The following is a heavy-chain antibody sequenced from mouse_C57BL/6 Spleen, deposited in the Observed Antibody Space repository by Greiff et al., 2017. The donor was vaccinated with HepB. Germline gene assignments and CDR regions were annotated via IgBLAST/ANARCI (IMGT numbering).Heavy chain of an antibody. CDR1: GFTFSDYY. J-gene: IGHJ4*01. CDR3: ARSKLGRAMDY. Sequence: EVQWVESGGGLVQPGGSLKLSCAASGFTFSDYYMYWVRQTPEKRLEWVAYISNGGGSTYYPDTVKGRFTISRDNAKNTLYLQMSRLKSEDTAMYYCARSKLGRAMDYWGQGTSVTVSS. V-gene: IGHV5-12*01. CDR2: ISNGGGST. D-gene: IGHD4-1*01.